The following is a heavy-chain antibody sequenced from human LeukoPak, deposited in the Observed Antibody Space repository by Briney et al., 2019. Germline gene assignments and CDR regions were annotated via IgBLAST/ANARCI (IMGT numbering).Heavy chain of an antibody. CDR1: GFTFSSYW. CDR3: ARDPYSSSWYLFDY. J-gene: IGHJ4*02. CDR2: IKQDGSEK. D-gene: IGHD6-13*01. Sequence: PGGSLRLSCAASGFTFSSYWMSWVRQAPGKGLEWVANIKQDGSEKYYVDSVKGRFTISRDNAKNSLYLQMSSLRADDTAVYYCARDPYSSSWYLFDYWGQGTLVTVSS. V-gene: IGHV3-7*01.